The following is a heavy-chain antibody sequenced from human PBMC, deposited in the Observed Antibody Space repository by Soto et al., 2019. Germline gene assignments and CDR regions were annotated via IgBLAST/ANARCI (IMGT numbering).Heavy chain of an antibody. D-gene: IGHD2-21*01. CDR2: ISFDGTNK. Sequence: QVQLAESGGGVVQPGRSLILSCAVSGFAFDTYAMHWVRQAPGKGLEWLAVISFDGTNKEYTDSVKGRFTLSRDNSKNILYLRMNSLREEDTAVYFCAKGVGVDIAIEPLDKWGQGTKVTVSS. V-gene: IGHV3-30*18. CDR1: GFAFDTYA. J-gene: IGHJ4*02. CDR3: AKGVGVDIAIEPLDK.